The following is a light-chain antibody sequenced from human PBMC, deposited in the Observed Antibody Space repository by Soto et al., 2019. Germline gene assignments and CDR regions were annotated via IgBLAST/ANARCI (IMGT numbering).Light chain of an antibody. CDR2: AAS. J-gene: IGKJ5*01. CDR1: QSVSSD. CDR3: QHIHSIPIT. Sequence: QMTQSPSSLSASVGDRVTITCRASQSVSSDLNWYQQKAGKAPKLLIYAASSLQSGVPSRFSGSGSGTHFILTISSLQPEDFATYYCQHIHSIPITFGQGTRLEIK. V-gene: IGKV1-39*01.